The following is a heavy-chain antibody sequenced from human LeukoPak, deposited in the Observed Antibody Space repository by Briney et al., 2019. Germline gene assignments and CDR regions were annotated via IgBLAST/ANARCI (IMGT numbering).Heavy chain of an antibody. Sequence: PSETLSLTCVVSGDSINNYYWSWIRQPAGKGLEWIGRIYSSGGANYNPSLKSRVTMSVDTSRNQFSLNLTSVTAADTAVYYCARGRFYFDYWGRGTLVTVSS. CDR1: GDSINNYY. CDR3: ARGRFYFDY. V-gene: IGHV4-59*10. J-gene: IGHJ4*02. CDR2: IYSSGGA.